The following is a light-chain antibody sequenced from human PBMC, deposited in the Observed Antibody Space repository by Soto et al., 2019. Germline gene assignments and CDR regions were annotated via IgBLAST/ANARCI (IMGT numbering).Light chain of an antibody. Sequence: DIQMTQFPSSLSASVGDRVTITCRASQSISGYLNWYQQKPGRAPKLLIYATSSLQSGVPSRFSGSGSGTDFTLTISSLQAEDFATYYCQQSYNTPRTFGQGTKVDIK. J-gene: IGKJ1*01. V-gene: IGKV1-39*01. CDR3: QQSYNTPRT. CDR1: QSISGY. CDR2: ATS.